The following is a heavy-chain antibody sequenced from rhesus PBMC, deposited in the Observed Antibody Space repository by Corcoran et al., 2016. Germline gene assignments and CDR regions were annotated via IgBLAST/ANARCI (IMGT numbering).Heavy chain of an antibody. D-gene: IGHD6-13*01. CDR3: ARGGSWSFDS. V-gene: IGHV4S7*01. J-gene: IGHJ4*01. CDR1: GGSVSSGYG. Sequence: QVQLQESGPGLVKPSETLSLTCAVSGGSVSSGYGWSWICPPPGKGLEWIGYIYGSSGNTYYNPSLKSRFTLSNDPSKSQFSLKMSSVTAADTAVYYCARGGSWSFDSWGQGVLVTVSS. CDR2: IYGSSGNT.